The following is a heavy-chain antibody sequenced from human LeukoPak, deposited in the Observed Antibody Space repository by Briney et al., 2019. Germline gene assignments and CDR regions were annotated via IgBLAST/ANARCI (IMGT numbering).Heavy chain of an antibody. CDR1: GGTFSSYA. J-gene: IGHJ4*02. CDR2: IIPILGIA. D-gene: IGHD3-10*01. Sequence: SVKVSCKASGGTFSSYAISWVRQAPGQGLEWMGRIIPILGIANYAQKFQGRVTITADKSTSTAYMELSSLRSADTAVYYCARDMGYGSGSYLDYWGQGTLVTVSS. V-gene: IGHV1-69*04. CDR3: ARDMGYGSGSYLDY.